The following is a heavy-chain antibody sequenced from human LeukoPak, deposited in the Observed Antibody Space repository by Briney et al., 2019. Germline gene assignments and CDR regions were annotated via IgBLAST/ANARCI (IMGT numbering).Heavy chain of an antibody. CDR1: GFTFSNAW. CDR2: TVSEIDGGTT. J-gene: IGHJ6*02. D-gene: IGHD1-7*01. Sequence: GGSLRLSCAASGFTFSNAWMNWVRQVPGKGLEWVGQTVSEIDGGTTDYAAPVKGRFTISRDDSKSTLYLQMNSLKIEDTAVYYCTTDEDWNYARKDVWGQGATVIVSS. CDR3: TTDEDWNYARKDV. V-gene: IGHV3-15*04.